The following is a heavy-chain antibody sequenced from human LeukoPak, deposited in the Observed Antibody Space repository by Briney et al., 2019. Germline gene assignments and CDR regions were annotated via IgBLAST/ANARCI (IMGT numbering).Heavy chain of an antibody. J-gene: IGHJ4*02. CDR2: IWYDGSNK. Sequence: GGSLRLSCAASGFTFSSYAMHWVRQAPGKGLEWVAIIWYDGSNKYYADSVKSRFTISRDNSKNTLYLQMNSLRVEDTAIYYCATVRGSSGTYYIDYWGQGTLVTVSS. V-gene: IGHV3-33*08. CDR1: GFTFSSYA. D-gene: IGHD3-10*01. CDR3: ATVRGSSGTYYIDY.